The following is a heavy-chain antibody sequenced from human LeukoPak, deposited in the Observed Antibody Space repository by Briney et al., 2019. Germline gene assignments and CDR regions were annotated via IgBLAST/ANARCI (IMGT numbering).Heavy chain of an antibody. CDR2: ISGSGGST. CDR3: AKDPLMTVVVITGLRIFDY. Sequence: GGSLRLSCAASGFTFSSYAMSWVRQAPGKGLEWVSAISGSGGSTYYADSVKGRFTISRDNSKNTLYLQMNSLRAEDTAVYYCAKDPLMTVVVITGLRIFDYWGQGTLVTVSS. J-gene: IGHJ4*02. CDR1: GFTFSSYA. D-gene: IGHD3-22*01. V-gene: IGHV3-23*01.